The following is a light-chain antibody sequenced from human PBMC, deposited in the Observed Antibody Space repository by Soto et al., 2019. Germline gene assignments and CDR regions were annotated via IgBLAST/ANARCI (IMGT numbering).Light chain of an antibody. CDR1: QDINNY. V-gene: IGKV1-33*01. Sequence: DIQMTQSPSSLSASVADRVTITFQASQDINNYLSWYRQNPGKAPKILIYDASNLETGVPSRFSGSGSGTDFTFTISSLQPEDIATYYCQQYANLPITFGQGTRLENK. J-gene: IGKJ5*01. CDR3: QQYANLPIT. CDR2: DAS.